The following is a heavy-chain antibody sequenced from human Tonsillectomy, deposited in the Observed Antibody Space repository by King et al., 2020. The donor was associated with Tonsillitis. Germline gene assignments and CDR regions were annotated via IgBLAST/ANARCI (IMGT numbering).Heavy chain of an antibody. CDR3: ARDISIAVIPAARDWFDP. J-gene: IGHJ5*02. V-gene: IGHV4-61*02. D-gene: IGHD2-2*01. CDR1: GASISSGNYY. Sequence: VQLQESGPGLVKPSQTLSLTCTVSGASISSGNYYWSWIRQPAGKRLEWIGRILASESTKYNPSLKRRVTRSVDTANNQFSLKLSSVTAADTAVYYCARDISIAVIPAARDWFDPWGQGTLVTVSS. CDR2: ILASEST.